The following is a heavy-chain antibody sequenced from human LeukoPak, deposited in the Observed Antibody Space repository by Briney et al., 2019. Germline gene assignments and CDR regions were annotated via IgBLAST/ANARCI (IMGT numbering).Heavy chain of an antibody. Sequence: PGGSLRLSCAASGFTFSSYSMNWVRQAPGKGLEWVSSISSSSSYIYYADSVKGRFTISRDNAKNSLYLQLNSLRAEDTAVYYCARENLAAAGTGYWGQGTLVTVSS. D-gene: IGHD6-13*01. CDR2: ISSSSSYI. CDR3: ARENLAAAGTGY. CDR1: GFTFSSYS. V-gene: IGHV3-21*01. J-gene: IGHJ4*02.